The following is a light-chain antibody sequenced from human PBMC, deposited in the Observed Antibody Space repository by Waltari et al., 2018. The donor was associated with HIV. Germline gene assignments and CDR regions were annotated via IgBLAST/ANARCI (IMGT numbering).Light chain of an antibody. V-gene: IGKV1-39*01. CDR1: QTVSNQ. J-gene: IGKJ3*01. CDR2: DAS. Sequence: DIQMTQSPSSLSASVGDSVTITCRASQTVSNQVNWFQQKPGKAPKVLIYDASSLQSGAPPRFSGSGSGTDFSLTINSLQPDDFASYFCQQSYSYPLTFGPGTKVDIK. CDR3: QQSYSYPLT.